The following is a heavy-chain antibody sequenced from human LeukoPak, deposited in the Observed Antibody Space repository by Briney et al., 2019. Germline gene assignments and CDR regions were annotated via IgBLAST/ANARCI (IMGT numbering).Heavy chain of an antibody. V-gene: IGHV3-11*01. J-gene: IGHJ4*02. D-gene: IGHD3-16*01. CDR3: ARGAGYDFVWGSWDS. CDR1: GFSFSDYY. CDR2: ISSSGSI. Sequence: PGGSLRLSCAASGFSFSDYYMTWIRQAPGKGLEWVSYISSSGSIYYADSVKGRFTISRDNAKKSLYLQMNSLRAEDTAVYYCARGAGYDFVWGSWDSWGQGTLVTVSS.